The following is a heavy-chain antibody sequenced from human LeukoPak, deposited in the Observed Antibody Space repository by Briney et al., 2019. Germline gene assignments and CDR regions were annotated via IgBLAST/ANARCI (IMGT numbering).Heavy chain of an antibody. Sequence: GGSLRLSCAASGFTFSSYAMSWVRQAPGKGLEWVSAISGSGGSTYYADSVKGRFTISRDNSKNSLYLQMNSLRAEDTAVYYCARDRMVGATTHFDYWGQGTLVTVSS. CDR3: ARDRMVGATTHFDY. J-gene: IGHJ4*02. V-gene: IGHV3-23*01. CDR2: ISGSGGST. CDR1: GFTFSSYA. D-gene: IGHD1-26*01.